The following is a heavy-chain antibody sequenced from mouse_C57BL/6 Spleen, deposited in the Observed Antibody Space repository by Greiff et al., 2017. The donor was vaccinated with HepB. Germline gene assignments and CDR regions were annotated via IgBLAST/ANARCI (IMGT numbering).Heavy chain of an antibody. CDR1: GYTFTSYW. J-gene: IGHJ4*01. V-gene: IGHV1-52*01. CDR3: ARDRDVGGVMDS. D-gene: IGHD3-3*01. Sequence: QVQLQQPGAELVRPGSSVKLSCKASGYTFTSYWMHWVKQRPIQGLEWIGNIDPSDSETHYNQKFKDKATLTVDKSSSTAYLKRSSLTSEDSAVYYCARDRDVGGVMDSWCQGTSVTVPS. CDR2: IDPSDSET.